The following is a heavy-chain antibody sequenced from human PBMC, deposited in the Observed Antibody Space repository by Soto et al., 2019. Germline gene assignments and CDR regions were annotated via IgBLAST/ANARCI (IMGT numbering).Heavy chain of an antibody. CDR2: IFYSGST. D-gene: IGHD6-19*01. V-gene: IGHV4-61*01. CDR1: GGSISSGNYF. Sequence: SETLSLTCTVSGGSISSGNYFWTWIRQPPGKALEWIGYIFYSGSTNYNPSLKSRVTISLATSKNQFSLRLSSVTAADTAIYFCARGIAVAGNYFNHWGQGTLVTVSS. CDR3: ARGIAVAGNYFNH. J-gene: IGHJ4*02.